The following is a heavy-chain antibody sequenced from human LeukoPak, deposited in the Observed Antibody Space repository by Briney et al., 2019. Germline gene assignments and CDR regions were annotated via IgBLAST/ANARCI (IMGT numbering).Heavy chain of an antibody. D-gene: IGHD3-22*01. CDR1: GFTFSSYA. CDR2: ISGSGGST. Sequence: GGSLRLSCAASGFTFSSYAMSWVRQAPGKGLEWVSAISGSGGSTYYADSVKGRFTISRDNSKNPQYLQMNSLRAEDTAVYYCAKEHYYDSSGYPEYFDYWGQGTLVTVSS. J-gene: IGHJ4*02. CDR3: AKEHYYDSSGYPEYFDY. V-gene: IGHV3-23*01.